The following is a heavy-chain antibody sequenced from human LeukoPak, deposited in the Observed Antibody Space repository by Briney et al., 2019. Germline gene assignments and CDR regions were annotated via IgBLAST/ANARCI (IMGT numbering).Heavy chain of an antibody. CDR2: ISHSGST. CDR3: ARHIDY. V-gene: IGHV4-38-2*02. J-gene: IGHJ4*02. Sequence: SETLSLTCTVSGYSISSGYYWGWIRQPPGKGLEWIGTISHSGSTYYNPSLKSRVTISIDTSKNQFSLKLSSVTAADTAVYYCARHIDYWGQGTLVTVSS. CDR1: GYSISSGYY.